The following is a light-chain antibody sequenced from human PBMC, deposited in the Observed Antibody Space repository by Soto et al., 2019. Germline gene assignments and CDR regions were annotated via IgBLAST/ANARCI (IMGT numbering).Light chain of an antibody. CDR1: QSVSNNY. J-gene: IGKJ1*01. Sequence: EIVFTQSPGALSLSPGERATLSCRASQSVSNNYLAWYQQKPGQAPRLLIYGASNRATGIPDRFSGSGSGTDFTLTISSLEPEDFAVYYCQQYASSPQTFGQGTKVDIK. V-gene: IGKV3-20*01. CDR2: GAS. CDR3: QQYASSPQT.